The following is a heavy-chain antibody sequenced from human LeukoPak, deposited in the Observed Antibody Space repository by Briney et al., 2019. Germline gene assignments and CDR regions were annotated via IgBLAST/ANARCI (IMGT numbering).Heavy chain of an antibody. CDR3: ARLIVVVDGWFDP. CDR1: GYTFTDYW. CDR2: IYPSDSDT. Sequence: HGESLKISCQVSGYTFTDYWVAWVRQMPGKGLEWMGIIYPSDSDTSYSPSFEGQVTISADKSISTAYLQWSSLKASDTAMYYCARLIVVVDGWFDPWGQGTLVTVSS. J-gene: IGHJ5*02. V-gene: IGHV5-51*01. D-gene: IGHD2-2*01.